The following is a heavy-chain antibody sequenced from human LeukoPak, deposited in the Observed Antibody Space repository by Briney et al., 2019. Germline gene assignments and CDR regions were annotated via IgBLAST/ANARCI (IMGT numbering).Heavy chain of an antibody. CDR1: GYSFDDYG. D-gene: IGHD6-13*01. J-gene: IGHJ4*02. V-gene: IGHV1-2*02. CDR3: AGASSSWQLYYFDY. Sequence: ASVKVSCKASGYSFDDYGIGWVRQAPGQGLEWMGWINPNSGGTNYAQKFQGRVTMTRDTSISTAHMEVSRLRSDDTAVYYCAGASSSWQLYYFDYWGQGTRVTVSS. CDR2: INPNSGGT.